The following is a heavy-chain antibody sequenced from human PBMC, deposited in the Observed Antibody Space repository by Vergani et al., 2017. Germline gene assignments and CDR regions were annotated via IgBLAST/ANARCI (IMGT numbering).Heavy chain of an antibody. J-gene: IGHJ5*02. Sequence: QVRLQESGPGLVKPSETLFLTCSVSGGSMSGYYWSWIRQPPGKELEWIGYMYHSGSTNYNPSLETRVTISGDTSKNQFSLKLNSVTAADTAVYYCGRVADFYGLGSRLLDLWGQGILVTVSS. CDR3: GRVADFYGLGSRLLDL. CDR1: GGSMSGYY. CDR2: MYHSGST. D-gene: IGHD3-10*01. V-gene: IGHV4-59*01.